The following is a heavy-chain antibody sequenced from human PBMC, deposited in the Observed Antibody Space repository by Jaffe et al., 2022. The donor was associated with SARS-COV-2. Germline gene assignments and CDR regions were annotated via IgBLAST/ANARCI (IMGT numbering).Heavy chain of an antibody. V-gene: IGHV4-39*01. CDR1: GGSIASSGFF. J-gene: IGHJ5*01. CDR2: INYIGTT. D-gene: IGHD6-6*01. CDR3: ARWSTSSGFFDS. Sequence: QLQLQESGPGLVKPSETLSLSCTVSGGSIASSGFFWGWIRQPPGKGLEWIGIINYIGTTNYSPSLKSRLTISVDTSENQFSLILSSVTSADTAVYFCARWSTSSGFFDSWGQGTLVTVSS.